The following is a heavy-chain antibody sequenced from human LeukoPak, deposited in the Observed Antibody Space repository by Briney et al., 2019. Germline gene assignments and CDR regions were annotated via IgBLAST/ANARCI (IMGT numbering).Heavy chain of an antibody. CDR3: ATEGAYCGGDCHDAFDI. Sequence: PSETLSLTCTVSGGSISSGGYYWSWIRQHPGKGLEWIGYIYYSGSTYYNPSLKSRVTISVDTSKNQFSLKLSSVTAADTAVYYCATEGAYCGGDCHDAFDIWGQGTMVTVSS. D-gene: IGHD2-21*02. CDR1: GGSISSGGYY. CDR2: IYYSGST. V-gene: IGHV4-31*03. J-gene: IGHJ3*02.